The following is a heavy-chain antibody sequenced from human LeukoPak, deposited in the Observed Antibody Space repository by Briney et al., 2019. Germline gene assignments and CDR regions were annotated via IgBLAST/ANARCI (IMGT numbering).Heavy chain of an antibody. Sequence: ASVKVSCKASGYTFTGYYMHWVRQAPGRGLEWMGIINPSGGSTSYAQKFQGRVTMTRDTSTSTVYMELSSLRSEDTAVYYCAGSRWELLDYWGQGTLVTVSS. J-gene: IGHJ4*02. CDR1: GYTFTGYY. CDR2: INPSGGST. CDR3: AGSRWELLDY. V-gene: IGHV1-46*01. D-gene: IGHD1-26*01.